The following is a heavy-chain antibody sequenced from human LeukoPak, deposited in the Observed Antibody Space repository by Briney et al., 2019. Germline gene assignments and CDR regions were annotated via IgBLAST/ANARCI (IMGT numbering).Heavy chain of an antibody. V-gene: IGHV3-48*01. CDR2: ISSSSSTI. D-gene: IGHD3-22*01. CDR1: GFTFSSYS. Sequence: PGGSLRLSCAASGFTFSSYSMNWVRQAPGKGLEWVSYISSSSSTIYYADSVKGRFTISRDNAKNSLYLQMNSLRAADTAVYYCARSTYYYDSSGYSEDWFDPWGQGTLVTVSS. CDR3: ARSTYYYDSSGYSEDWFDP. J-gene: IGHJ5*02.